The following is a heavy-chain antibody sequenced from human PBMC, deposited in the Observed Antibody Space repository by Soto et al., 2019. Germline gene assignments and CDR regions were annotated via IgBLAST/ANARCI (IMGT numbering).Heavy chain of an antibody. CDR3: ARHALGILDPGFDY. Sequence: GGSLRLSCAASGFTFSSYGMHWVRQAPGKGLEWVAVIWYDGSNKYYADSVKGRFTISRDNSKNTLYLQMNSLRAEDTAVYYCARHALGILDPGFDYWGQGTLVTVSS. D-gene: IGHD2-15*01. CDR1: GFTFSSYG. CDR2: IWYDGSNK. J-gene: IGHJ4*02. V-gene: IGHV3-33*01.